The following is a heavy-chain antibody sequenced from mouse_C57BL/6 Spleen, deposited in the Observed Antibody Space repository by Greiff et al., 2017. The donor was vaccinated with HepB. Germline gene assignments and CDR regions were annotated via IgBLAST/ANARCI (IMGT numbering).Heavy chain of an antibody. J-gene: IGHJ3*01. D-gene: IGHD2-4*01. CDR1: GYTFTTYP. Sequence: VQLVESGAELVKPGASVKMSCKASGYTFTTYPIEWMKQNHGKSLEWIGNFHPYNDDTKYNEKFKGKATLTVEKSSSTVYLELSRLTSDDSAVYYCARGVYDYDQVWFAYWGQGTLVTVSA. CDR2: FHPYNDDT. CDR3: ARGVYDYDQVWFAY. V-gene: IGHV1-47*01.